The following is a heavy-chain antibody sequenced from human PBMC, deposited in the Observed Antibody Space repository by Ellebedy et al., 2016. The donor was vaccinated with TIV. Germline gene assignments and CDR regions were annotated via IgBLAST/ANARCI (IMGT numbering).Heavy chain of an antibody. CDR2: IYYSGST. CDR3: ARKQYLTGYSSSWDDWYFDL. J-gene: IGHJ2*01. Sequence: SETLSLTCTVSGGSISSYYWSWIRQPPGKGLEWIGYIYYSGSTNYNPSLKSRVTISVDTSKNQFSLKLSSVTAADTAVYYCARKQYLTGYSSSWDDWYFDLWGRGTLVTVSS. V-gene: IGHV4-59*01. CDR1: GGSISSYY. D-gene: IGHD6-13*01.